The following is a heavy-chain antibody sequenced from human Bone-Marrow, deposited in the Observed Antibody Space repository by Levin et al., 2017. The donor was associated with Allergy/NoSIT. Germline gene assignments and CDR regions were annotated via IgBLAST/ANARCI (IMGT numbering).Heavy chain of an antibody. J-gene: IGHJ3*02. D-gene: IGHD2-21*02. V-gene: IGHV3-11*01. Sequence: GESLKISCAASGFTFSDYYMSWIRQAPGKGLEWVSYISSSGSTIYYADSVKGRFTISRDNAKNSLYLQMNSLRAEDTAVYYCAREGFAYCGGDCYDAFDIWGQGTMVTVSS. CDR1: GFTFSDYY. CDR3: AREGFAYCGGDCYDAFDI. CDR2: ISSSGSTI.